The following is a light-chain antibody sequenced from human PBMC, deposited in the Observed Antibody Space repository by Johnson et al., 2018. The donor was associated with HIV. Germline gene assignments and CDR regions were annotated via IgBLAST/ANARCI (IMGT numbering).Light chain of an antibody. V-gene: IGLV1-51*02. Sequence: QSVLTQPPSVSAAPGQKVTISCSGSSSNIGNNYVSWYQQLPGTAPKLLIYENNKRPSGIPDRFSGSKSGTSATLDITGLQSGDEADYYCGTWDASLSKVFGTGTKVTVL. J-gene: IGLJ1*01. CDR3: GTWDASLSKV. CDR1: SSNIGNNY. CDR2: ENN.